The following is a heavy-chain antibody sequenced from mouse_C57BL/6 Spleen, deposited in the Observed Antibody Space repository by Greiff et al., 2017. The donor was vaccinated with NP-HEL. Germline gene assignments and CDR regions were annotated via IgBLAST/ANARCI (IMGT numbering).Heavy chain of an antibody. J-gene: IGHJ3*01. Sequence: QVQLQQPGAELVKPGASVKLSCKASGYTFTSYWMHWVKQRPGQGLEWIGMIHPNSGSTNYNEKFKSKATLTVDKSSSTAYMQLSSLTSEDSAVYYCARSTTVVAPWFAYWGQGTLVTVSA. CDR1: GYTFTSYW. CDR2: IHPNSGST. CDR3: ARSTTVVAPWFAY. V-gene: IGHV1-64*01. D-gene: IGHD1-1*01.